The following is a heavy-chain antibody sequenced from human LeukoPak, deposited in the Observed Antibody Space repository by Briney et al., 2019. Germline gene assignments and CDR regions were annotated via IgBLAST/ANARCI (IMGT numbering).Heavy chain of an antibody. CDR2: INPNSGGT. Sequence: GASVKVSCKASGCTFTGYYMHWVRQAPGQGLEWMGWINPNSGGTNYAQKFQGRVTMTRDTSISTAYMELSRLRSDDTAVYYCARVKVFGVVTPDYWGQGTLVTVSS. D-gene: IGHD3-3*01. CDR3: ARVKVFGVVTPDY. J-gene: IGHJ4*02. V-gene: IGHV1-2*02. CDR1: GCTFTGYY.